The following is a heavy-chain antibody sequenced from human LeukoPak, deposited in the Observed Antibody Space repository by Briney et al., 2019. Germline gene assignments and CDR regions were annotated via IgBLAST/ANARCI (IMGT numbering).Heavy chain of an antibody. CDR3: ARPQHGDLYAFDI. V-gene: IGHV3-74*01. J-gene: IGHJ3*02. D-gene: IGHD4-17*01. CDR2: VNGDGSST. Sequence: GGSLRLSCAASGFTFSSFWMHWVRQAPGKGLVWVSRVNGDGSSTTYADSVKGRFTISRDSAKNTAYLQMNSRGAEDTAVYYCARPQHGDLYAFDIWGHGTMVTVSS. CDR1: GFTFSSFW.